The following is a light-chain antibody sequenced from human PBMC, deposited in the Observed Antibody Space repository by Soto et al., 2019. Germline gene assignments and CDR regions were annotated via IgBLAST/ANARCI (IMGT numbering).Light chain of an antibody. Sequence: SYELTQPPSVSVAPGETARIPCGGNNIGSESVHWYQQKPGQAPVLVIYYDSARPSGIPERFSGSNSGNTATLTISRVEAGDEADYFCQVWDGTSDQQVFGGGTKLTVL. CDR1: NIGSES. V-gene: IGLV3-21*04. J-gene: IGLJ3*02. CDR2: YDS. CDR3: QVWDGTSDQQV.